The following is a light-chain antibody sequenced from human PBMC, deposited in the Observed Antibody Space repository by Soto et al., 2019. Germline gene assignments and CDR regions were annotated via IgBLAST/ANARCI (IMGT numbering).Light chain of an antibody. Sequence: QSALTQPASVSGSPGQSITISCTGTSSDFGDYNYVSWYQHHPGKVPKLMIYGVRDRPSGVSNRFSGSKSGNTASLTISGLQAEDEANYYCSSYTSSNTVVFGGGTQLTVL. J-gene: IGLJ2*01. V-gene: IGLV2-14*03. CDR3: SSYTSSNTVV. CDR2: GVR. CDR1: SSDFGDYNY.